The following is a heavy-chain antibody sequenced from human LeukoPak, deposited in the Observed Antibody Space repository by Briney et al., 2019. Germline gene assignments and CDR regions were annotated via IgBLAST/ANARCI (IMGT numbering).Heavy chain of an antibody. CDR3: ARGGLSSTSRFIDY. CDR2: FNPNSGGT. J-gene: IGHJ4*02. V-gene: IGHV1-2*02. Sequence: ASVKVSCKASGYTFTDYYMQWVRQAPGQGLEWMGWFNPNSGGTNYAQKFQGRVTMTRDTSISTAYMELSRLRSDDTAVYYCARGGLSSTSRFIDYWGQGTLVTVPS. D-gene: IGHD2-2*01. CDR1: GYTFTDYY.